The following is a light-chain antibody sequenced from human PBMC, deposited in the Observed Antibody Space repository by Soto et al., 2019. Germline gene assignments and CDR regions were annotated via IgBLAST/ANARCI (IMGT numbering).Light chain of an antibody. CDR3: GSFTASRIWV. J-gene: IGLJ3*02. V-gene: IGLV2-14*01. CDR1: SSDFGDDKY. CDR2: GVN. Sequence: QAVVTQPASVSGSPGQSITVSCTGSSSDFGDDKYVSWYQQQPGKGPNLLIYGVNSRPSGISNRFSGSKSGNTASLTISGLQVEDEAEYFCGSFTASRIWVFGGGTKLTVL.